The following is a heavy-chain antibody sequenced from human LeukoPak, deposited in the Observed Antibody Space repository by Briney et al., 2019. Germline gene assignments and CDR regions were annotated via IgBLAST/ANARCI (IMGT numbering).Heavy chain of an antibody. J-gene: IGHJ4*02. Sequence: SETLSLTCTVSGGSISSSSYYWGWIRQPPGKGLEWIGSIYYSGSTYYNPSLKSRVTISVDTSKNQFSLKLSSVTAADTAVYYCGRGDSSGYFPYYWGQGTLVTVSS. V-gene: IGHV4-39*01. CDR2: IYYSGST. CDR1: GGSISSSSYY. CDR3: GRGDSSGYFPYY. D-gene: IGHD3-22*01.